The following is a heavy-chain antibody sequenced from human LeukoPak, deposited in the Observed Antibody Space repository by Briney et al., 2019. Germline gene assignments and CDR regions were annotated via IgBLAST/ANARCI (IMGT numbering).Heavy chain of an antibody. CDR3: AKDAQRGFDYSNSLEY. CDR2: ILSVGSNK. D-gene: IGHD4-11*01. CDR1: ASTLTNNA. V-gene: IGHV3-33*06. J-gene: IGHJ4*02. Sequence: CLRLSCAPAASTLTNNAMHCVRPPPDRGLGWVAVILSVGSNKFHADSVKGRFTISRDNAQHTVDLHMNILRAEDTAVYYCAKDAQRGFDYSNSLEYWGQGTLVTVSS.